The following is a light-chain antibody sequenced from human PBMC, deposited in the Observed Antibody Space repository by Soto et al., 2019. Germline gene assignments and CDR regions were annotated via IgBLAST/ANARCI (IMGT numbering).Light chain of an antibody. Sequence: DIQMTQSPSSLSASVGDRVTITCRASQDIGTFLHWYQQRPGKAPRLLIYSAFSLQSGVPSTFSGSGSGTEFTLTISSLQPEDFATYYCQQTYNTPRTFGQGTKVEI. CDR1: QDIGTF. V-gene: IGKV1-39*01. CDR2: SAF. CDR3: QQTYNTPRT. J-gene: IGKJ1*01.